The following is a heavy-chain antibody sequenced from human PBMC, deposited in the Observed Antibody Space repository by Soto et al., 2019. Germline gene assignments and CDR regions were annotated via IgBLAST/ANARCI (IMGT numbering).Heavy chain of an antibody. Sequence: QITLKESGPRLVKPTQTLTLTCTFSGFSLSTSGVTVGWIRQPPGKALEWLALIYWDDDKRYSPSLKSRLTITKDTSKNHVVLTMTNMDPVDTATYYCAHRKYGSGCYSDYDMDVWGKGTTVIVSS. V-gene: IGHV2-5*02. CDR3: AHRKYGSGCYSDYDMDV. D-gene: IGHD3-10*01. J-gene: IGHJ6*03. CDR1: GFSLSTSGVT. CDR2: IYWDDDK.